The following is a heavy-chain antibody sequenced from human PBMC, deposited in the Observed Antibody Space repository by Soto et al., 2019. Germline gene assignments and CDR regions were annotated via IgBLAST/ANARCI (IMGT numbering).Heavy chain of an antibody. Sequence: ASVKVSCKASGYTFTGYYMHWVRQAPGQGLEWMGWINPNSGGTNYAQKFQGRVTMNRDTSISTAYMELSRLRSDDTAVYYCARARDIVATISDYWGQGTLVTVSS. D-gene: IGHD5-12*01. V-gene: IGHV1-2*02. CDR1: GYTFTGYY. J-gene: IGHJ4*02. CDR2: INPNSGGT. CDR3: ARARDIVATISDY.